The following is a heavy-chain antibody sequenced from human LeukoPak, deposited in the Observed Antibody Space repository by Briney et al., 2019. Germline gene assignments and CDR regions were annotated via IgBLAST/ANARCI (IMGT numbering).Heavy chain of an antibody. CDR1: GYDFTNYW. D-gene: IGHD3-9*01. CDR2: VYPRDSDT. CDR3: ATCYHDILTGYYAFDF. J-gene: IGHJ4*02. Sequence: GESLKISCKGFGYDFTNYWIAWVRQAPGKGLEWMGIVYPRDSDTRYSPFFEGLVTISADRSISTAYLQWSRLMDADTAMYYCATCYHDILTGYYAFDFWGQGTLVTVSS. V-gene: IGHV5-51*01.